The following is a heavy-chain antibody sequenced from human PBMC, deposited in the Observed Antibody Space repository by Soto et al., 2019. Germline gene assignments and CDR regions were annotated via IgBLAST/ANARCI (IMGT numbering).Heavy chain of an antibody. CDR2: ISGSGGRI. CDR3: AKGVSFSRAFCLDS. CDR1: GSTFSSYA. J-gene: IGHJ5*01. Sequence: EVSLRCPCSASGSTFSSYAMTCVHRAPGKGLEWVPCISGSGGRICYPASVRGRCTISRDSSKNTLYLEKNSLRAGATAVYYGAKGVSFSRAFCLDSCGQGTLVTVAS. V-gene: IGHV3-23*01. D-gene: IGHD2-8*01.